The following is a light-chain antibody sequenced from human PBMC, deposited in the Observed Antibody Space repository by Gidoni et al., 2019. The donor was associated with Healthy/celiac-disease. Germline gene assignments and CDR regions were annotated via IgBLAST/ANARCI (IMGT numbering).Light chain of an antibody. CDR2: GNS. Sequence: QSVLTQPPSVSGAPGQRVTISCTGSSSNIGAGYAVHWYQHHPGTAPKLLIYGNSNRPSGVPDRFSGSKSDTSASLAITGLQAEDEADYYCQSYDSSLSGSRVFGGGTKLTVL. J-gene: IGLJ3*02. V-gene: IGLV1-40*01. CDR1: SSNIGAGYA. CDR3: QSYDSSLSGSRV.